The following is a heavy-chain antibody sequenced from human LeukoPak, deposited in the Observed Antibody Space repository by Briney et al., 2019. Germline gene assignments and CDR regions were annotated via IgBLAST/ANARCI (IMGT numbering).Heavy chain of an antibody. CDR3: AKDGVVSTIRPYFFDS. D-gene: IGHD5/OR15-5a*01. V-gene: IGHV3-23*01. J-gene: IGHJ4*02. CDR2: VSGSGGIT. CDR1: GFTFSSYA. Sequence: PGGSLRLSCAASGFTFSSYAMSWVRQVPGKGLEWVSSVSGSGGITYYADSVKGRSTLSRDNSKNTVNLQMNSLRADDTAVYYCAKDGVVSTIRPYFFDSWGQGALVTVSS.